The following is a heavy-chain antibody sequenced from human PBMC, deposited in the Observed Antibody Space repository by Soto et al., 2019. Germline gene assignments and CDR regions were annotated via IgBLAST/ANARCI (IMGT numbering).Heavy chain of an antibody. D-gene: IGHD4-17*01. CDR3: ATGRQPPAPATVTLDY. CDR2: FDPEDGET. V-gene: IGHV1-24*01. Sequence: ASVKVSCKVSGYTLTELSMHWVRQAPGKGLEWMGGFDPEDGETIYAQKFQGRVTMTEDTSTDTAYMELSSLRSEDTAVYYCATGRQPPAPATVTLDYWGQGTLVTVSS. CDR1: GYTLTELS. J-gene: IGHJ4*02.